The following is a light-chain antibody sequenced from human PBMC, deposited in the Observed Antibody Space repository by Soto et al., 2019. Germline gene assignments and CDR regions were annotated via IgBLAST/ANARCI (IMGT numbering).Light chain of an antibody. CDR3: CSYAGGASVV. Sequence: QSALTQPASVSGSPGQTITISCTGTSSDVGRYNLVSWYQQHPDKAPKLMIFEDNERPSGVSNRFSGSKSANTASLTIAGLQTEDEAHYYCCSYAGGASVVFGGGTKVTVL. J-gene: IGLJ2*01. CDR2: EDN. CDR1: SSDVGRYNL. V-gene: IGLV2-23*01.